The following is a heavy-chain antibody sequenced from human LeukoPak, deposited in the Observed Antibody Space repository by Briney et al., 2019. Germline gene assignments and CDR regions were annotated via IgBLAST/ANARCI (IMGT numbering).Heavy chain of an antibody. D-gene: IGHD3-3*01. J-gene: IGHJ5*02. CDR3: AREAVTIFGLVRTQTTKSPHRFDP. CDR2: MNSKTGDT. CDR1: GYTFTDYY. Sequence: AASVKVSCKASGYTFTDYYMHWVRQAPGQGLEWMGWMNSKTGDTHYAQMFQDTVTMTRDTSISTAYMELSRLTYDDTAVYYCAREAVTIFGLVRTQTTKSPHRFDPWGQGTLVTVSS. V-gene: IGHV1-2*02.